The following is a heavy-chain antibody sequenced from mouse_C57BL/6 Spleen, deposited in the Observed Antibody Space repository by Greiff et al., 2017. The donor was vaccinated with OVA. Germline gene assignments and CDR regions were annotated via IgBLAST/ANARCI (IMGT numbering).Heavy chain of an antibody. CDR1: GYTFTSYW. CDR2: IYPGSGST. V-gene: IGHV1-55*01. Sequence: QVQLQQPGAELVKPGASVKMSCKASGYTFTSYWITWVKQRPGQGLEWIGDIYPGSGSTNYNEKFKSKATLTVDTSSSTAYMQLSSLTSEDSAVYYCARGYYGSSPYWYSDVWGTGTTVTVSS. CDR3: ARGYYGSSPYWYSDV. J-gene: IGHJ1*03. D-gene: IGHD1-1*01.